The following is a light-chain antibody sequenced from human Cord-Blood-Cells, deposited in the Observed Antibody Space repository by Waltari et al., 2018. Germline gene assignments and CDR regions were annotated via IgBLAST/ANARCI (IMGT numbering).Light chain of an antibody. Sequence: EIVMTQSPATLSVSPGERATLSCRASQSVSSNLAWYQQKPGQAPRLLIYGASTRATGSPARFSGSGSGTEFTLTISSLQSEDFAVYYCQQYNNLPPKTFGQGTKLEIK. V-gene: IGKV3-15*01. J-gene: IGKJ2*01. CDR2: GAS. CDR3: QQYNNLPPKT. CDR1: QSVSSN.